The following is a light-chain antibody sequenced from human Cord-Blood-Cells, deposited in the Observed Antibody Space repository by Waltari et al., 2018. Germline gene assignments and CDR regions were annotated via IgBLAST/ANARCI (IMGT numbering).Light chain of an antibody. J-gene: IGKJ1*01. CDR3: QQDNNWPPWT. CDR2: GAS. Sequence: VMTQSPATLSVSPGARATLSCRASQSVSSNLAWYQQKPGQAPRLLIYGASTRATGSPARFSGSGSGTEFTLTISSLQSEDFAVYYCQQDNNWPPWTFGQGTKVEIK. V-gene: IGKV3-15*01. CDR1: QSVSSN.